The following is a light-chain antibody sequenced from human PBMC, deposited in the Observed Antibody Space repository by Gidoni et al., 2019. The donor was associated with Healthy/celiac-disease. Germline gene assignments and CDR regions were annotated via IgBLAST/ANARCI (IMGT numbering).Light chain of an antibody. Sequence: SSVLPQPPSVSVPPGQTARITCGGNNSGSKSVHWYQQKPGQAPVLVVYDDSDRPSGIPERFSGSNSGNTATLTISRVEAGDEADYYCQVWDSSSDHVVFGGGTKLTVL. CDR3: QVWDSSSDHVV. CDR1: NSGSKS. V-gene: IGLV3-21*02. J-gene: IGLJ2*01. CDR2: DDS.